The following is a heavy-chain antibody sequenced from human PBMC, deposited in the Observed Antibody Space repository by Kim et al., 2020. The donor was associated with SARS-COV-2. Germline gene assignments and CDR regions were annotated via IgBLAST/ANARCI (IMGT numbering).Heavy chain of an antibody. D-gene: IGHD5-12*01. V-gene: IGHV4-31*02. CDR2: T. Sequence: TYYNPSLRSRVNISVDTSKNQASLKVDSVTAADTAVYYCAKTYGGTNWFDPWGQGILVTVSS. CDR3: AKTYGGTNWFDP. J-gene: IGHJ5*02.